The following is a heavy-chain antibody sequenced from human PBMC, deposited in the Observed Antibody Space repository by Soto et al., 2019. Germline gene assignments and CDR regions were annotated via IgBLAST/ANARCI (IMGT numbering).Heavy chain of an antibody. D-gene: IGHD6-6*01. Sequence: GGSLRLSCAASGFIFDDYAMHWVRQAPGKGLEWVSVIGGNSGSLGYADSVKGRFTTSRDNAKNSLYLQMNSLRAEDTALYYCAKDRYSSSAYYYYGMDAWGQGTTVTVSS. CDR3: AKDRYSSSAYYYYGMDA. CDR1: GFIFDDYA. V-gene: IGHV3-9*01. J-gene: IGHJ6*02. CDR2: IGGNSGSL.